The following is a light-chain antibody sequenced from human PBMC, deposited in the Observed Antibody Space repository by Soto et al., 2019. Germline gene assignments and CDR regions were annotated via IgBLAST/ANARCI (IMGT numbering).Light chain of an antibody. V-gene: IGLV2-14*01. CDR1: SSDVGGYNY. Sequence: QSVLTQPASVSGSPGQSITISCPGTSSDVGGYNYVSWYQQHPGKAPKLMINEVSNRPSGVSNRFSGSKSGNTASLTISGLQAEDEADYYCSSYTSSSDYVFGTGTQLTVL. CDR2: EVS. J-gene: IGLJ1*01. CDR3: SSYTSSSDYV.